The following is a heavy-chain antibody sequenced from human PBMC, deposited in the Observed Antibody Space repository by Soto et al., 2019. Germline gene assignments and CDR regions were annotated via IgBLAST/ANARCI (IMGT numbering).Heavy chain of an antibody. Sequence: EVQLLESGGDVVRPGGSLRLSCAASGFTFSSYAMGWVRQAPGKGLEWVAGVSRAGTYTFYADSVRGRFSISSDNSRGTLAVYMKGLRGDDTAVYLCLKNTVTDDLGGSWGQVTLVSVSS. CDR3: LKNTVTDDLGGS. CDR1: GFTFSSYA. D-gene: IGHD4-17*01. J-gene: IGHJ5*02. CDR2: VSRAGTYT. V-gene: IGHV3-23*01.